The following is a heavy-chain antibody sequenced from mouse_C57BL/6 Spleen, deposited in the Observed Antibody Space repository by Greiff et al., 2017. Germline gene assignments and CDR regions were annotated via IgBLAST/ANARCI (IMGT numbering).Heavy chain of an antibody. CDR3: ARDYYGSRFAY. CDR1: GYTFTSYW. J-gene: IGHJ3*01. Sequence: QVQLQQPGAELVRPGSSVKLSCKASGYTFTSYWMHWVKQRPIQGLDWIGNIDPSDSETPYNQKFKDKATLTVDKSSSPAYMQLSSLTSEDSAVYYCARDYYGSRFAYWGQGTLVTVSA. CDR2: IDPSDSET. D-gene: IGHD1-1*01. V-gene: IGHV1-52*01.